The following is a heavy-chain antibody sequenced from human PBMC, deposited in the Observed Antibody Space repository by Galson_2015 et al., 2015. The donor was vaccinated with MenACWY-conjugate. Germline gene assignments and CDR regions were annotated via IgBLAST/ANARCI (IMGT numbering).Heavy chain of an antibody. D-gene: IGHD1-1*01. J-gene: IGHJ6*02. CDR3: ARDSTGNWNDFVYSYYGMDV. CDR1: GFTFSSYS. CDR2: ISRSRSAI. V-gene: IGHV3-48*04. Sequence: SLRLSCAASGFTFSSYSMNWVRQAPGKGLEWVSYISRSRSAIYYADSVKGRFTISRDNAKNSLYLQMNSLRAEDTAMYYCARDSTGNWNDFVYSYYGMDVWGQGTTVTVSS.